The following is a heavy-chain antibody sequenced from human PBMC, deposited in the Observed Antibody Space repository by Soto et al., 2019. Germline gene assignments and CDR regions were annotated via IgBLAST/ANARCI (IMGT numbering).Heavy chain of an antibody. V-gene: IGHV1-69*13. CDR3: AGQYYSDSSGKYYYYYGMDV. Sequence: SVKVSCKASGGTFSSYAIIWVRQAPGQGLEWMGGIIPIFGTANYAQTFQGRVTITADESTSTAYMELSSLRSEDTAVYYCAGQYYSDSSGKYYYYYGMDVWGQGTTVTVSS. CDR2: IIPIFGTA. CDR1: GGTFSSYA. J-gene: IGHJ6*02. D-gene: IGHD3-22*01.